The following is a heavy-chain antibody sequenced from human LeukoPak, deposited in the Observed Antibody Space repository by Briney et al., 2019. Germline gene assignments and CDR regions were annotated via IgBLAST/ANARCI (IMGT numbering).Heavy chain of an antibody. D-gene: IGHD2-21*02. CDR1: GGSISSYY. V-gene: IGHV4-4*07. CDR2: MYITGNT. J-gene: IGHJ2*01. Sequence: PSETLSLTCTVSGGSISSYYWSWIRQPAGKGLDWIGRMYITGNTNYNPSLKSRVTMSLDTSKNHFSLKLSSVTAADTAVYYCARDSTASSPWYFDLWGRGTLVTVSS. CDR3: ARDSTASSPWYFDL.